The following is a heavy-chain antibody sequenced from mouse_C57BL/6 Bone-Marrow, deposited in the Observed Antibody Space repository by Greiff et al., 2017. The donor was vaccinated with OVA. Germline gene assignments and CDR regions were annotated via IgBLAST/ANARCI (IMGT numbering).Heavy chain of an antibody. D-gene: IGHD2-1*01. J-gene: IGHJ4*01. CDR3: ARHSRNTYYYAMDY. Sequence: EVLLLESGAGLVKPGASLKLSCAASGFTFSDYGMHWVRQAPEKGLEWVAYISSGSSTIYYADTVKGRFTISRDNAKNTLFLQMTSLRSEDTAMYYCARHSRNTYYYAMDYWGQGTSVTVSS. V-gene: IGHV5-17*01. CDR2: ISSGSSTI. CDR1: GFTFSDYG.